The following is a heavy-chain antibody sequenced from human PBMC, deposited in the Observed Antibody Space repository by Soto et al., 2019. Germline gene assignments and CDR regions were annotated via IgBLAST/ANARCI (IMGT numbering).Heavy chain of an antibody. J-gene: IGHJ6*02. CDR3: AHRKSSYYGSENTYYYGMDV. CDR1: GFSLSTIGMG. Sequence: QITLKESGPTLVKPTQTLTLTCTVSGFSLSTIGMGVAWIRQPPEKALEWLAVIYWTDDKRYSPSLKSRLTITNHTSKNQVVLTMTDMDPVDTATYYCAHRKSSYYGSENTYYYGMDVWGQGTTVTVSS. V-gene: IGHV2-5*01. CDR2: IYWTDDK. D-gene: IGHD3-10*01.